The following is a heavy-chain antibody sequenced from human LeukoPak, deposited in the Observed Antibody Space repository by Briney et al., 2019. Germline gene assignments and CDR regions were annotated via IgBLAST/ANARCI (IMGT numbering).Heavy chain of an antibody. D-gene: IGHD6-19*01. CDR1: GFTVSNSY. CDR3: ARGKYSSGWFDY. CDR2: IYSGGIT. Sequence: PGGSLRLSCAASGFTVSNSYMSWVRQAPGKGLEWVSVIYSGGITYYADSVKGRFTISRDNSKNTVYLQMNSLRAEDTAVYYCARGKYSSGWFDYWGQGTLVTVSS. J-gene: IGHJ4*02. V-gene: IGHV3-66*01.